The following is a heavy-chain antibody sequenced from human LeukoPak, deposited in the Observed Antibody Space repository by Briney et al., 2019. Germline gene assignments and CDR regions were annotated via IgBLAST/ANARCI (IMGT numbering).Heavy chain of an antibody. V-gene: IGHV4-4*07. CDR1: GGSISSYY. Sequence: SERLSLTCTVSGGSISSYYLSLIRQPAGKGLEWIGRIYSSGSTNYNPSLKSRVTMSLDTSKNQFSLKLSSVTAADTAVYYCARAAHSGSLAPFDYWGQGTLVTVSS. J-gene: IGHJ4*02. CDR2: IYSSGST. CDR3: ARAAHSGSLAPFDY. D-gene: IGHD1-26*01.